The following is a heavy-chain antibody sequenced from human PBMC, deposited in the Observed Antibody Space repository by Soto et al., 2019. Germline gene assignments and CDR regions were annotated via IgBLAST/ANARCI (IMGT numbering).Heavy chain of an antibody. Sequence: QVQLQQWGAGLLKPSETLSLTCAVYGGSFSGYYWSWIRQPPGKGLEWIGEINHSGSTNYNPSLKSRVTISVDTSKSQFSLKLSSVTAADTAVYYCARGRVYDYIWGSYRYLRWFDPWGQGTLVTVSS. CDR1: GGSFSGYY. V-gene: IGHV4-34*01. CDR3: ARGRVYDYIWGSYRYLRWFDP. CDR2: INHSGST. J-gene: IGHJ5*02. D-gene: IGHD3-16*02.